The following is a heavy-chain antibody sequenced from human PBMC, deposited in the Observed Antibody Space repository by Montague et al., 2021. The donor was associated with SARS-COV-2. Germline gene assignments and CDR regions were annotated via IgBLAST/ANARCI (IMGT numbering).Heavy chain of an antibody. Sequence: PALVTPTQTLTLTCSFSGFSLSTKGVCVNWIRQPPGKALEWLALXYWDDDKRYSPSLGSRLTITKDTSKNQLVLTMTNMAPVDTATYFCTHYRPITGGTWGQGAQVTVSS. CDR3: THYRPITGGT. D-gene: IGHD3-16*01. CDR2: XYWDDDK. CDR1: GFSLSTKGVC. V-gene: IGHV2-5*02. J-gene: IGHJ5*02.